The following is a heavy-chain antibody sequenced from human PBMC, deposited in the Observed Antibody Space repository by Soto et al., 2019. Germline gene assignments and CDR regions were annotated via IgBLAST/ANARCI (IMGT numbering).Heavy chain of an antibody. Sequence: SETLSLTCAVSGGSISSGGYSWSWIRQPPGKGLEWIGYIYHSGSTYYNPSLKSRVTISVDRSKNQFSLKLSSVTAADTAVYYCARDGRGGSYNYYYGMDVWGQGTTVTVS. CDR3: ARDGRGGSYNYYYGMDV. V-gene: IGHV4-30-2*01. J-gene: IGHJ6*02. CDR2: IYHSGST. D-gene: IGHD3-16*01. CDR1: GGSISSGGYS.